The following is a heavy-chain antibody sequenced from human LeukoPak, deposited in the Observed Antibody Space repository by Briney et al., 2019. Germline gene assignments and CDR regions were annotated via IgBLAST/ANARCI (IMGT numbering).Heavy chain of an antibody. CDR1: GITFSSYW. V-gene: IGHV3-74*01. J-gene: IGHJ4*02. CDR3: VIDLGDYNDF. D-gene: IGHD3-16*01. Sequence: GGSLRLSCAASGITFSSYWMHWVRQDPGRGLLWVSRVNTQGTYTSYADSVKGRFTISRDNAKNTLYLQMSSLRADDTAVYYCVIDLGDYNDFWGQGTLVTVSS. CDR2: VNTQGTYT.